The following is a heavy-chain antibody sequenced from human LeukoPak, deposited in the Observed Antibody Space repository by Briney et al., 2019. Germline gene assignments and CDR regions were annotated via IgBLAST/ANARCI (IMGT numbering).Heavy chain of an antibody. CDR1: GGSISSSSYY. D-gene: IGHD6-13*01. J-gene: IGHJ4*02. CDR3: ARHGDRIAAAFDY. Sequence: KPSETLSLTCTVSGGSISSSSYYWGWIRQPPGKGLEWIESIYYSGSTYYNPSLKGRVTISVDTSKNQFSLKLSSVTAADTAVYYCARHGDRIAAAFDYWGQGTLVTVSS. V-gene: IGHV4-39*01. CDR2: IYYSGST.